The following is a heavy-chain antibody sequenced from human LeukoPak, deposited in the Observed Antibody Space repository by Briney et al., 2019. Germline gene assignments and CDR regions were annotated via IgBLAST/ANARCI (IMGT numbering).Heavy chain of an antibody. J-gene: IGHJ6*03. Sequence: SETLSLTCAVYGGSFSGYYWSWIRQPPGKGLEWIGEINHSGSTNYNPSLKSRVTISVDTSKNQFSLKLSSVTAADTAVYYCARYKGSRGYSYGNYYYYYYMDVWGKGTTVTVSS. CDR3: ARYKGSRGYSYGNYYYYYYMDV. D-gene: IGHD5-18*01. V-gene: IGHV4-34*01. CDR1: GGSFSGYY. CDR2: INHSGST.